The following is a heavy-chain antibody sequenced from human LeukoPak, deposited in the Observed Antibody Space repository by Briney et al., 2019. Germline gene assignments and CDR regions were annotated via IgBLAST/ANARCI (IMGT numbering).Heavy chain of an antibody. CDR1: GASIGSYY. V-gene: IGHV4-59*01. Sequence: SETLSLTCTVSGASIGSYYWSWIRQPPGKGLEWIGYIYYSGRTYYNPSLKSRITISVDTSKNQFSLKLSSVTAADTAVYYCARGFYSPHYWGQGTLVSVSS. D-gene: IGHD4-11*01. CDR3: ARGFYSPHY. CDR2: IYYSGRT. J-gene: IGHJ4*02.